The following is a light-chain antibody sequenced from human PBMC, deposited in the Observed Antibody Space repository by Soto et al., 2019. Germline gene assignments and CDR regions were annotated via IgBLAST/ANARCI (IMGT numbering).Light chain of an antibody. CDR3: SSYTSTSTPYV. Sequence: QSALTQPASVSGSPGQSLTISCTGTSSDFGDYNSVSWYQQHPGKAPKLMILEVNNRPSGVSNRFSGSKSGNTASLTISGLQADDEADYYCSSYTSTSTPYVFGTGTQLTVL. V-gene: IGLV2-14*01. J-gene: IGLJ1*01. CDR1: SSDFGDYNS. CDR2: EVN.